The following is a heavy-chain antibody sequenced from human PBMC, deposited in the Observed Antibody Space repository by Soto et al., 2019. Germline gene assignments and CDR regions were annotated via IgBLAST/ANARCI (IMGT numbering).Heavy chain of an antibody. V-gene: IGHV1-46*01. J-gene: IGHJ6*02. CDR2: INPSGGST. D-gene: IGHD2-2*01. Sequence: EASVKVSCKASGYTFTSYYMHWVRQAPGQGLEWMGIINPSGGSTSYAQKFQGRVTMTRDTSTSTVYMELSSLRSEDTAVYYCARDHHIVVVPAAMREYYYYGMDVWGQGTTVTVSS. CDR1: GYTFTSYY. CDR3: ARDHHIVVVPAAMREYYYYGMDV.